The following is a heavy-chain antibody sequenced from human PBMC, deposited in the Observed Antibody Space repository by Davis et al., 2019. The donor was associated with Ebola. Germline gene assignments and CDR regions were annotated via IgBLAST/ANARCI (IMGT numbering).Heavy chain of an antibody. CDR1: GFTFSRYS. CDR2: ISSSSDHI. J-gene: IGHJ4*02. D-gene: IGHD1-26*01. CDR3: ARDPYRGSYQTSYFDY. Sequence: GESLKISCEASGFTFSRYSMNWVRQAPGKGLDWVSSISSSSDHIHYADSLKGRFTISRDDAKNLLFLQMNSLRVEDTAIYYCARDPYRGSYQTSYFDYWGRGTLVTVSS. V-gene: IGHV3-21*01.